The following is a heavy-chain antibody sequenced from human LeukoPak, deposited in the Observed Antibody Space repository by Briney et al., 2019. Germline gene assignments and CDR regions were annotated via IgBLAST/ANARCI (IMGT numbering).Heavy chain of an antibody. D-gene: IGHD3-22*01. Sequence: PGGSLRLSCAASGFTVSRNYMGWVRQAPGKGLEWVSGVYSGGSTYYADSVKGRFIICRDNSKKTVYLKMNSLRVEDTAVYYCARGDYDSSGYFDYWGQGTLVTVSS. V-gene: IGHV3-53*01. J-gene: IGHJ4*02. CDR3: ARGDYDSSGYFDY. CDR1: GFTVSRNY. CDR2: VYSGGST.